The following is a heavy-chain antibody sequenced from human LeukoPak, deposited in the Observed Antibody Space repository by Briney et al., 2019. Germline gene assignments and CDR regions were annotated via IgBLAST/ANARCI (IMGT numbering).Heavy chain of an antibody. J-gene: IGHJ4*02. CDR2: ISGSGGST. Sequence: GGSLRLSCAASGFTFSSYAMGWVRQAPGKGLEWVSVISGSGGSTYYADSVKGRFTISRDNFKNTLYLQMNSLRAEDTAVYYCAKGPNSGDDWGQGTLVTVSS. CDR1: GFTFSSYA. V-gene: IGHV3-23*01. CDR3: AKGPNSGDD. D-gene: IGHD4-23*01.